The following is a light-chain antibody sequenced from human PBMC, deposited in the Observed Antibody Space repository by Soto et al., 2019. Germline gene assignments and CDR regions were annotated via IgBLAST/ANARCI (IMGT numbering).Light chain of an antibody. CDR1: SSDDGGYNY. Sequence: QSALTQPASVSGPPEKSITISCTGTSSDDGGYNYVSWYQQHPGKARKLMMYEGSNRPSGVSSRFSGSKSGSTAALTISGLQGEDEADYYRSSNTSRSADMLGTGSQVTAL. J-gene: IGLJ1*01. CDR3: SSNTSRSADM. V-gene: IGLV2-14*01. CDR2: EGS.